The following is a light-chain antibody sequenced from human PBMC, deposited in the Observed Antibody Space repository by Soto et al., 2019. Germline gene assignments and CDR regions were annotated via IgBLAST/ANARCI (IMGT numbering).Light chain of an antibody. V-gene: IGKV3-15*01. Sequence: EIVMTQSHATLSVSXXERVTLSCRASQSVTSNLTWFQQKPGQAPRLLIYRASTRATGVPARFSGSGSGTEFTLTMSSLQSEDFAVYYCQKYNNWPWTVGQGTKVDIK. CDR3: QKYNNWPWT. CDR1: QSVTSN. J-gene: IGKJ1*01. CDR2: RAS.